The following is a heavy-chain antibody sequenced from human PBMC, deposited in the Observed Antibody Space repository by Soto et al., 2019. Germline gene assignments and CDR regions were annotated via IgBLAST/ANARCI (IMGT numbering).Heavy chain of an antibody. D-gene: IGHD2-15*01. V-gene: IGHV3-30*18. CDR3: AKDQWYRSGGSCDRIDF. Sequence: QVQLVESGGGVVQPGRSLRLSYVASGFTFSSQGMHWVRQAPGKGLEWVAVISYDGSYEYYADSVKGRFTISRDNSKNTLYLQMYSLRAEDTAVYYCAKDQWYRSGGSCDRIDFWGQGTLVTVSS. J-gene: IGHJ4*02. CDR1: GFTFSSQG. CDR2: ISYDGSYE.